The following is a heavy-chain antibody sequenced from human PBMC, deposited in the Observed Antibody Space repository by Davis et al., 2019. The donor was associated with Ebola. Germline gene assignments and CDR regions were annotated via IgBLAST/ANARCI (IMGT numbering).Heavy chain of an antibody. V-gene: IGHV3-7*03. CDR3: ARDVDYYDSSGYYYVFDY. CDR1: GFTFSSYW. CDR2: IKQDGSEK. Sequence: GESLTISCAASGFTFSSYWMSWVRQAPGKGLEWVANIKQDGSEKYYVDSVKGRFTISRDNAKNSLYLQMNSLRAEDTAVYYCARDVDYYDSSGYYYVFDYWGQGTLVTVSS. D-gene: IGHD3-22*01. J-gene: IGHJ4*02.